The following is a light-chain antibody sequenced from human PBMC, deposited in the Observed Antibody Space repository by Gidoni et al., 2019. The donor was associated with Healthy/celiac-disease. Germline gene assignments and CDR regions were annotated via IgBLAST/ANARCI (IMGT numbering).Light chain of an antibody. V-gene: IGLV3-21*02. Sequence: SSVLTQPPSVSVSPGQTARITCGGNNIGSKRVHWYQQKPGQAPVLVVYDDSDRPSGIPDRFSGSNSGNTATLTISRVEAGDEADYYCQVWDSSSDHVVFGGGTKLTVL. CDR1: NIGSKR. CDR3: QVWDSSSDHVV. J-gene: IGLJ2*01. CDR2: DDS.